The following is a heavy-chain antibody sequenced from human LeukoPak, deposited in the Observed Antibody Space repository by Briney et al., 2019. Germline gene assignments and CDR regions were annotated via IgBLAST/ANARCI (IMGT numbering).Heavy chain of an antibody. V-gene: IGHV5-51*01. D-gene: IGHD2-2*01. CDR2: IYPGGSDT. CDR1: GSIFTSYW. Sequence: KAGASLQISCECSGSIFTSYWSGWVRPLPGKVLEWMGIIYPGGSDTTYSPSFQGQVTISADKSISTPYLQWSSPKASDTAMYYCARHPRVYCSSTNCQGWFGPWGQGTLVTVSS. CDR3: ARHPRVYCSSTNCQGWFGP. J-gene: IGHJ5*02.